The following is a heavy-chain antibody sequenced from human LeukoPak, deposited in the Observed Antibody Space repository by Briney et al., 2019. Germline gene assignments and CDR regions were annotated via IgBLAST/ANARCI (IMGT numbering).Heavy chain of an antibody. Sequence: SVKVSCTASGGTFSSYAISWVRQAPGQGLEWMGGIIPIFGTANYAQKFQGRVTITADKSTSTAYMELSSLRSEDTAVYYCARGPPGYYYDSSGYYWFDHWGQGTLVTVSS. CDR1: GGTFSSYA. V-gene: IGHV1-69*06. J-gene: IGHJ5*02. CDR3: ARGPPGYYYDSSGYYWFDH. D-gene: IGHD3-22*01. CDR2: IIPIFGTA.